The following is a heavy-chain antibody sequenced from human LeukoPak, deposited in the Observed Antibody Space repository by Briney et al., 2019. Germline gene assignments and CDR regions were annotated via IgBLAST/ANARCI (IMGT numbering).Heavy chain of an antibody. Sequence: ASVKVSCKASGYTFTNYDLTWVRQATGQGLEWTGWMNPNSGDTGYAQKFQGRLTMTRDTSISTAYMELSSLRSEDTAVYYCARGFAAYDTSDYAFSYYWGQGTLVTVSS. D-gene: IGHD3-22*01. V-gene: IGHV1-8*01. CDR1: GYTFTNYD. CDR2: MNPNSGDT. J-gene: IGHJ4*02. CDR3: ARGFAAYDTSDYAFSYY.